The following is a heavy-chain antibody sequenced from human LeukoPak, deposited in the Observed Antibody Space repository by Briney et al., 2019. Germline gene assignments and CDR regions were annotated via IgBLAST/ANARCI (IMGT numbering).Heavy chain of an antibody. V-gene: IGHV3-21*01. CDR2: ITSSSSYI. Sequence: GGSLRLSCAASGFTFSSYSMNWVRQAPGKGLEWVSSITSSSSYIYYADSVKGRFTISRDNAKNSLYLQMNSLRAEDTAVYYCARDYGGSSPFDFWGQGTLVTVSS. CDR1: GFTFSSYS. D-gene: IGHD4-23*01. CDR3: ARDYGGSSPFDF. J-gene: IGHJ4*02.